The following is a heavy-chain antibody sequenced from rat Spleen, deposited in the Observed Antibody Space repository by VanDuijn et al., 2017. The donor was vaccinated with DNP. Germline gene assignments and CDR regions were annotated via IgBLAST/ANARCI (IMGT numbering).Heavy chain of an antibody. CDR3: ARADY. CDR1: GFTFNKYW. J-gene: IGHJ2*01. V-gene: IGHV5-31*01. CDR2: ISSSGGST. Sequence: EVQLVESGGGLVQPGRSLKLSCVASGFTFNKYWMTWIRQVPGKGLEWVASISSSGGSTSYSDSVKGRFTISRNNAEGTLYLQMDSLRSEDTATYYCARADYWGQGVMVTVSS.